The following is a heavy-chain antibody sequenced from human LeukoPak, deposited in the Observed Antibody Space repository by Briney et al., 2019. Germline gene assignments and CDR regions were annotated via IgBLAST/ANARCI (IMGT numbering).Heavy chain of an antibody. CDR2: ISAYNVNT. V-gene: IGHV1-18*01. Sequence: ASVKLSCKASVYTLTSYGISWVRQAPGPGLEWMGWISAYNVNTNYAQKLQGRVTMTTDTSTSTAYMELRSLRSDDTAVYYCARDWGRVSDYWGQGTLVTVSS. D-gene: IGHD3-16*01. J-gene: IGHJ4*02. CDR3: ARDWGRVSDY. CDR1: VYTLTSYG.